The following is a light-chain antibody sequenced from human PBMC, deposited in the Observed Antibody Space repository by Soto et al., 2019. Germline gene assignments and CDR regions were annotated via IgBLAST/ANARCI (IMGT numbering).Light chain of an antibody. CDR3: QQYNNWPRT. Sequence: EIVMTLSPASLSVSPGERATLSCRASQSVSSNLAWYQQKPGQAPRLLIYGASTGATGVPARFSGSGSGTDFTLTISSLQSEDFAVYYCQQYNNWPRTFGQGTKVDIK. V-gene: IGKV3-15*01. J-gene: IGKJ1*01. CDR2: GAS. CDR1: QSVSSN.